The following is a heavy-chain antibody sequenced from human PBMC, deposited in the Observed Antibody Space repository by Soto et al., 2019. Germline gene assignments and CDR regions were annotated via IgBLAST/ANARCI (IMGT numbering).Heavy chain of an antibody. CDR3: AKNHQRAPSRDGYNLIDY. CDR2: ISYDGSNK. J-gene: IGHJ4*02. Sequence: GGSLRLSCAASVFTCSDYGMHWGRQAPGKGLEWVAVISYDGSNKYYADSVKGRFTISRDNSKNTLYLQMNSLRAEDTAVYYCAKNHQRAPSRDGYNLIDYWGQGTLVTVSS. D-gene: IGHD5-12*01. CDR1: VFTCSDYG. V-gene: IGHV3-30*18.